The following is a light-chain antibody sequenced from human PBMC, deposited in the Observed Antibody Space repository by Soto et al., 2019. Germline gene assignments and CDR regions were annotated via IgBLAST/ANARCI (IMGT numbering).Light chain of an antibody. V-gene: IGKV1-8*01. CDR1: QDIHNY. CDR3: QHYYNYPWT. Sequence: AVLLTQSPSSFSASTGDRATITCRASQDIHNYLAWYQQVPGKAPKLLLYAASILQTGVPSRFSGSGSGTDFTLTIDGLQSEDLATYFCQHYYNYPWTFGQGTTVE. CDR2: AAS. J-gene: IGKJ1*01.